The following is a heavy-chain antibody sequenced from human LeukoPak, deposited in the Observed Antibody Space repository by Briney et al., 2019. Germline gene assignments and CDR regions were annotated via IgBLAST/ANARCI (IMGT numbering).Heavy chain of an antibody. J-gene: IGHJ6*03. CDR1: GFTFSSYG. CDR3: AKAPTGIVTGPWPFMDV. D-gene: IGHD1-1*01. CDR2: IRYDGSNK. Sequence: PGGTLRLSCAASGFTFSSYGMHWVRQAPGKGLEWVAFIRYDGSNKYYADSVKGRFTISRDNSKNTLYLQMNSLRAEDTAVYYCAKAPTGIVTGPWPFMDVWGKGTTVTVSS. V-gene: IGHV3-30*02.